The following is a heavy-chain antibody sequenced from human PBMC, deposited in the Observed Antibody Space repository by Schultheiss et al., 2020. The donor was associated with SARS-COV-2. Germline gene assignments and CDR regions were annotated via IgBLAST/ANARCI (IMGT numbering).Heavy chain of an antibody. V-gene: IGHV4-31*11. J-gene: IGHJ5*02. CDR2: IYYSGST. D-gene: IGHD1-14*01. CDR1: GGSISSGGSS. CDR3: ARDNPVAVLLDWFDP. Sequence: SETLSLTCAVYGGSISSGGSSWSWIRQHPGKGLEWIGYIYYSGSTYYNPSLKSRVTISVDTSKNQFSLRLRSVTAADTAVYYCARDNPVAVLLDWFDPWGQGTLVTVSS.